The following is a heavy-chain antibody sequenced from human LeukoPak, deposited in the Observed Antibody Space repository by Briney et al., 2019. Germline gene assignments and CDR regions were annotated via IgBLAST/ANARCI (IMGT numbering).Heavy chain of an antibody. D-gene: IGHD6-13*01. CDR3: ARERDSSSWYAFDI. J-gene: IGHJ3*02. V-gene: IGHV3-48*02. Sequence: GGSLRLSCAASVFTFSSYSLNWVRQAPGKGLEWVSHISSSSSTIYYGDSVKGGFTISRDNARDSLYLQMNSLRDEDTAVYYCARERDSSSWYAFDIWGQGTMVTVSS. CDR2: ISSSSSTI. CDR1: VFTFSSYS.